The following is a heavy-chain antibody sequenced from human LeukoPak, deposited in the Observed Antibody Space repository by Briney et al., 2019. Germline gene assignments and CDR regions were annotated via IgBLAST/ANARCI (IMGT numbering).Heavy chain of an antibody. V-gene: IGHV4-34*01. D-gene: IGHD3-16*01. Sequence: PSETLSLTCAVYGGSFSGYYWSWIRQPPGKGLEWIGSIYHSGSTYYNPSLKSRVTISVDTSKNQFSLKLSSVTAADTAVYYCASQKITGYDYWGQGTLVTVSS. CDR2: IYHSGST. CDR3: ASQKITGYDY. J-gene: IGHJ4*02. CDR1: GGSFSGYY.